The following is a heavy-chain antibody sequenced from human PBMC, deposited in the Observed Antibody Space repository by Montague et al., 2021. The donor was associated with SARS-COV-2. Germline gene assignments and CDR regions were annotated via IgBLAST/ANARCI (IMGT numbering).Heavy chain of an antibody. CDR1: GGSISGYY. CDR2: IYYSGGT. J-gene: IGHJ4*02. D-gene: IGHD3-22*01. CDR3: ARVGTRLNDYDGSGYFDY. V-gene: IGHV4-59*01. Sequence: SETLSLTCSVSGGSISGYYWSWMRRHPGKGLGWIGYIYYSGGTNYNPSLKSRVTISVDTSKNQFSLELSSVTAADTAMYYCARVGTRLNDYDGSGYFDYWGQGTLVIVSS.